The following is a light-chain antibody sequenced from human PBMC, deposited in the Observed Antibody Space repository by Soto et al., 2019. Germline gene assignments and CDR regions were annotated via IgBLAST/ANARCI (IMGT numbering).Light chain of an antibody. CDR2: DAS. CDR3: QQRTDWPT. V-gene: IGKV3-11*01. J-gene: IGKJ4*01. CDR1: QSVNTH. Sequence: EIVLTQSPATLSLSPGERATLSCRASQSVNTHLAWYQHKGGQAPRLLIFDASHRATGIPTRFSGSGSGTDFPLTISSLETEDFAVYYCQQRTDWPTFGGGTKVEI.